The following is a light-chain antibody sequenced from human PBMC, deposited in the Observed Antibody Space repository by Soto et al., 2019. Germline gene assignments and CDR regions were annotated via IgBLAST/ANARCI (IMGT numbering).Light chain of an antibody. V-gene: IGKV1-5*03. CDR2: MAS. J-gene: IGKJ2*01. CDR1: QYISNW. Sequence: DIQMTQSPATLSASVGDRVTITCQASQYISNWLAWYQQKPGKAPQLLIHMASILENGVPSRFSGSGSRTEFTLTLSSLQPEDFATYYCQQYNVYYTSGQGTKVEIK. CDR3: QQYNVYYT.